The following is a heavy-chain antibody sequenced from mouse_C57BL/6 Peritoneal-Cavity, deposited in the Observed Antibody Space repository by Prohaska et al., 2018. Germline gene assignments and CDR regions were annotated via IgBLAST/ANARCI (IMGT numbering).Heavy chain of an antibody. D-gene: IGHD1-1*02. V-gene: IGHV1-84*01. J-gene: IGHJ1*03. Sequence: QIQLQQSGPELVKPGASVKISCKASGYTFTDYYINWVKQRPGQGLEWIGRIYPGSSTTKYNEKFKGKATWTVTTTASTAYMQPSMLTCEDSAVYFCVRNSGCYYGCSDWYFDDWGTGTTVTVSS. CDR3: VRNSGCYYGCSDWYFDD. CDR2: IYPGSSTT. CDR1: GYTFTDYY.